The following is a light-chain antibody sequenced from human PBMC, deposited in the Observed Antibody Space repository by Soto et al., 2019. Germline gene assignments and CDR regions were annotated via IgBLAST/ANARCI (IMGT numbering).Light chain of an antibody. V-gene: IGLV2-8*01. CDR3: SAYAGNNNPVI. CDR2: EVT. J-gene: IGLJ2*01. CDR1: SSDVGGHNF. Sequence: QSALTQPPSASGSPGQSVTISCTGTSSDVGGHNFVSWYQQHPGKAPKFLIYEVTKRPSGVPDRFSGSKSGITGSLTVSGLQADDEAYYYCSAYAGNNNPVIFGGGTQLTVL.